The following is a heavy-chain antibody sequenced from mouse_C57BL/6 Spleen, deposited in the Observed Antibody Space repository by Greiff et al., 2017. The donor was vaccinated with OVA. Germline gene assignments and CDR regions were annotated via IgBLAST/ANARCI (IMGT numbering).Heavy chain of an antibody. CDR1: GYTFTSYW. V-gene: IGHV1-53*01. CDR2: INPSNGGT. J-gene: IGHJ1*03. CDR3: ARSIYGSSYWYFEV. D-gene: IGHD1-1*01. Sequence: VQLQQPGTELVKPGASVKLSCKASGYTFTSYWMHWVKQRPGQGLEWIGNINPSNGGTNYNEKFKSKATLTVDKSSSTAYMQLSSLTSEDSAVYYCARSIYGSSYWYFEVWGTGTTVTVAS.